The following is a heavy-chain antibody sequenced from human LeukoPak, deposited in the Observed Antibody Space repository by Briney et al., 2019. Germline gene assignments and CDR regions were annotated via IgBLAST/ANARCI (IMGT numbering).Heavy chain of an antibody. Sequence: GASVKVSCKASGGTFSSYAISWVRQAPGQGLEWMGGIIPIFGTANYAQKFQGRVTITADKSTSTAYMELSSLKASDTAMYYCARHALHNDNSDYYFAYWGQGTLVTVSS. D-gene: IGHD3-22*01. CDR1: GGTFSSYA. CDR2: IIPIFGTA. J-gene: IGHJ4*02. CDR3: ARHALHNDNSDYYFAY. V-gene: IGHV1-69*06.